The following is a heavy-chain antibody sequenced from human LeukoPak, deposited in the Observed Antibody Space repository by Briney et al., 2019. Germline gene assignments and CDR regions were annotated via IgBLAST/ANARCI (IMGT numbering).Heavy chain of an antibody. Sequence: SETLSLTCTVSGGSISSNSYYWGWIRQPPGKGLEWIGSIYYSGSTYYNPSLKSRVTISVDTSKNQFSLKLSSVTAADTAVYYCARVGYYDSSGLGWFDPWGQGTLVTVSS. V-gene: IGHV4-39*01. CDR3: ARVGYYDSSGLGWFDP. J-gene: IGHJ5*02. CDR2: IYYSGST. CDR1: GGSISSNSYY. D-gene: IGHD3-22*01.